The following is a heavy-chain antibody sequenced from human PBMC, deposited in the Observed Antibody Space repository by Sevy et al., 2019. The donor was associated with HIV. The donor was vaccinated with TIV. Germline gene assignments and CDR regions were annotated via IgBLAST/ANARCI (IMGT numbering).Heavy chain of an antibody. D-gene: IGHD3-22*01. CDR3: ARDLLLYDRGPWGYLDY. CDR2: INHSGST. CDR1: GGSFSGYY. J-gene: IGHJ4*02. Sequence: SETLSLTCAVYGGSFSGYYWSWIRQPPGKGLEWIGEINHSGSTNYNPSLKSRVTISVDTSKNQFSLKLSSVTAADTAVYYCARDLLLYDRGPWGYLDYWGQGTLVTVSS. V-gene: IGHV4-34*01.